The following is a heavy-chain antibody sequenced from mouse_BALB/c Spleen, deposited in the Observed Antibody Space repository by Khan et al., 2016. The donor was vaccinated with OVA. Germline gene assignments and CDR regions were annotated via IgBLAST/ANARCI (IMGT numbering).Heavy chain of an antibody. J-gene: IGHJ3*01. Sequence: VQLQQSGAELMKPGASVKISCKATGYTFSTYWIEWVKQRPGHGLEWIGEILPGSGNTKYNEKFKGKATFSADTSSNTAYMQLSSLTSEDSAVYYCARGDCGSSPWFAYWGQGTLVTVSA. CDR1: GYTFSTYW. CDR2: ILPGSGNT. V-gene: IGHV1-9*01. D-gene: IGHD1-1*01. CDR3: ARGDCGSSPWFAY.